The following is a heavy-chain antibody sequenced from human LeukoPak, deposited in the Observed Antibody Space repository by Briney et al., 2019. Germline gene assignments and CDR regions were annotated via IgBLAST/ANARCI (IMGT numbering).Heavy chain of an antibody. Sequence: GGSLRLPCAASGFTFSSYAMSWVRQARGKGLEWVSAVSGSAGTTYYADSVKGRFTISRDNSKNTLYLQMNSLRAEDTALYYCARTPLVRYFDSWGQGTLVTVSS. CDR3: ARTPLVRYFDS. V-gene: IGHV3-23*01. J-gene: IGHJ4*02. CDR2: VSGSAGTT. D-gene: IGHD2-2*01. CDR1: GFTFSSYA.